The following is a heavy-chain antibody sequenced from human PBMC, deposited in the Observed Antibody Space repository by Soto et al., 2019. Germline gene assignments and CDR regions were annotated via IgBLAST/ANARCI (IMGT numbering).Heavy chain of an antibody. CDR1: GGSINNYY. Sequence: SETLSLTCTVSGGSINNYYWSWIRQHPGKGLEWIGYIYYSGSTYYNPSLKSRVTISVDTSKNQFSLKLSSVTAADTAVYYCARAPRQWELGGYFDYWGQGTLVTVSS. V-gene: IGHV4-59*06. D-gene: IGHD1-26*01. CDR2: IYYSGST. J-gene: IGHJ4*02. CDR3: ARAPRQWELGGYFDY.